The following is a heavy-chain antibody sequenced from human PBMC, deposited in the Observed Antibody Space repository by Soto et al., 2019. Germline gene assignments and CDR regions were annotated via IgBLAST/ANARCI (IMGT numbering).Heavy chain of an antibody. CDR3: ARGIRNHYLMDV. Sequence: PGGSLRLSCAASGFTFNSYWMHWVRQAPGKGLVWVSRIKGDESTTNYADSVKGRFTISRDNAKNTVYLQMNSLRAEDTALYYFARGIRNHYLMDVWGQGTTVPVS. V-gene: IGHV3-74*01. CDR1: GFTFNSYW. J-gene: IGHJ6*02. CDR2: IKGDESTT. D-gene: IGHD5-18*01.